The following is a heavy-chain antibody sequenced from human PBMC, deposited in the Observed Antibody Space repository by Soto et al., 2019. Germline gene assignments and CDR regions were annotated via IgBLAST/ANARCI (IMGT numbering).Heavy chain of an antibody. CDR3: ARVPRIAARRGYYYYYGMDV. J-gene: IGHJ6*02. D-gene: IGHD6-6*01. CDR2: ISVYNGNA. Sequence: ASVKVSCKASGYTFTSYGIRWVRQSPGQGLEWMGWISVYNGNANYAQRLQGRVTMTTDTSKRTAYMELRSLRSDDTPVYYCARVPRIAARRGYYYYYGMDVWG. CDR1: GYTFTSYG. V-gene: IGHV1-18*04.